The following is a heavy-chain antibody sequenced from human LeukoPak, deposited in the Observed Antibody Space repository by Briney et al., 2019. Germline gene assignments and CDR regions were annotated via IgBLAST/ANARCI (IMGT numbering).Heavy chain of an antibody. CDR3: AKDGFPFDILTGYYGQFDY. J-gene: IGHJ4*02. CDR2: IRYDGSNK. CDR1: GFTFSNYG. D-gene: IGHD3-9*01. Sequence: GGSLMLSCAAPGFTFSNYGVHWVRQAPGKGLEWMAFIRYDGSNKYYADSVKGRFTISGDNSKITLYLQMNSLRAEDTAVYYCAKDGFPFDILTGYYGQFDYWGQGTLVTVSS. V-gene: IGHV3-30*02.